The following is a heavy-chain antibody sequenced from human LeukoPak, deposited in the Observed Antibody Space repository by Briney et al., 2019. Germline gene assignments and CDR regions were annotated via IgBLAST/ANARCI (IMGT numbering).Heavy chain of an antibody. Sequence: GGSLRLSCAASGFTFSSYSMNWVRQAPGKGLEWVSYISSASNTIYYADSVKGRFTISRDNAKNSLYLQMNSLRAEDTAMYYCARDGWFGDYNWFDPWGQGTLVTVS. J-gene: IGHJ5*02. D-gene: IGHD3-10*01. CDR3: ARDGWFGDYNWFDP. CDR1: GFTFSSYS. CDR2: ISSASNTI. V-gene: IGHV3-48*01.